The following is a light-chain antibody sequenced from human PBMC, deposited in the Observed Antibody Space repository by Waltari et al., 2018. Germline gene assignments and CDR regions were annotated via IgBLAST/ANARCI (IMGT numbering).Light chain of an antibody. Sequence: DTVLTQSPDSLAVSLGERATINCKSSQSVLYSPNNKNYLAWYQHKEGQPPKLLIYWASTRESGVPDRFSGSGSGTDFTLTISSLQAEDVAVYYCQQYYSTPWTFGQGTKVEIK. CDR1: QSVLYSPNNKNY. CDR3: QQYYSTPWT. CDR2: WAS. J-gene: IGKJ1*01. V-gene: IGKV4-1*01.